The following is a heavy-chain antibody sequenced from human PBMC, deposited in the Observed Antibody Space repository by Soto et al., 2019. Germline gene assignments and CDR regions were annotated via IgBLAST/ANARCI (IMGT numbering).Heavy chain of an antibody. CDR3: VKDYGTITAAGVY. CDR1: GFTFDDYA. D-gene: IGHD6-13*01. CDR2: IRWNSDSI. Sequence: PGGSLRLSCAASGFTFDDYAMHWVRQPPGKGLEWVSGIRWNSDSIGYADSVKGRFTISRDNAKNSLYLQMSSLRAEDTALYYCVKDYGTITAAGVYWGQGIPVTVSS. J-gene: IGHJ4*02. V-gene: IGHV3-9*01.